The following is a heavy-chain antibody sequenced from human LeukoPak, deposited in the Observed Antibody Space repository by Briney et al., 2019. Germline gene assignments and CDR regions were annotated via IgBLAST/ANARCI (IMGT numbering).Heavy chain of an antibody. CDR3: ESGMVATPDRANYFDY. CDR1: GGSISSSSYY. J-gene: IGHJ4*02. CDR2: IYYSGST. D-gene: IGHD5-12*01. V-gene: IGHV4-39*01. Sequence: SETLSLTCTVSGGSISSSSYYWGWIRPPPGKGLEWIGSIYYSGSTYYNPSLKSRVTISVDTSKNQFSLKLSSVTAADTAVYYCESGMVATPDRANYFDYWGQGTLVTVSS.